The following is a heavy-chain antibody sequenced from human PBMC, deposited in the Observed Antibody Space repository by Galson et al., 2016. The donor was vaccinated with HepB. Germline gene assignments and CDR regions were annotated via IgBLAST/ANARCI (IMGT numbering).Heavy chain of an antibody. J-gene: IGHJ4*02. CDR3: AQGPYVDSPFHY. V-gene: IGHV3-23*01. CDR1: GFTFSSFA. CDR2: ITSSGSST. D-gene: IGHD3-16*01. Sequence: SLRLSCAASGFTFSSFATNWVRQVPGKGLEWVSGITSSGSSTYYADSVKGRFTISRDNSNDTLYLQMNSLRAEDAAIYYCAQGPYVDSPFHYWGQGTLVTVSS.